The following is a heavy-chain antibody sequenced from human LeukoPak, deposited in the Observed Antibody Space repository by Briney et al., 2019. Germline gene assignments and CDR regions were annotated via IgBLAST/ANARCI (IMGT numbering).Heavy chain of an antibody. J-gene: IGHJ4*02. CDR3: ARDLQSSSGYYYVVGY. D-gene: IGHD3-22*01. Sequence: HGASVKVSCKAYGYTFIGYYMHWVRQAPGQGLEWMGWINPNSGGTNYAQKFQGRVTMTRDTSISTAYMALSRLRSDDTAVYYCARDLQSSSGYYYVVGYWGQGTLVTVSS. CDR1: GYTFIGYY. V-gene: IGHV1-2*02. CDR2: INPNSGGT.